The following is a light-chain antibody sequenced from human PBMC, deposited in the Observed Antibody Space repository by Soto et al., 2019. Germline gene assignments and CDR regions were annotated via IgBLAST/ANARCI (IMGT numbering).Light chain of an antibody. V-gene: IGKV4-1*01. J-gene: IGKJ2*01. CDR2: WAS. CDR3: QQYYSTPYS. Sequence: DIVMTQSPDSLAVSLGERATINCKSSQSVLYSSNNKNYLAWYQQKPGQPPKLLIYWASTRESGAPDRFSGSGSGTDFTLTISSLQAKDVAVYYCQQYYSTPYSFGQGTKLEIK. CDR1: QSVLYSSNNKNY.